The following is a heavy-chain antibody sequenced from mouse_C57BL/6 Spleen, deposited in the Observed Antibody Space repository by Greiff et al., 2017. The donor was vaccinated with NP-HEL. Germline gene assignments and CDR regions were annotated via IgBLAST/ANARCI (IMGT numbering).Heavy chain of an antibody. CDR2: ISSGGSYT. Sequence: VQLKESGGDLVKPGGSLKLSCAASGFTFSSYGMSWVRQTPDKRLEWVATISSGGSYTYYPDSVKGRFTISRDNAKNTLYLQMSSLKSEDTAMYYCASRDDDGYRWYFDVWGTGTTVTVSS. J-gene: IGHJ1*03. D-gene: IGHD2-3*01. CDR3: ASRDDDGYRWYFDV. V-gene: IGHV5-6*01. CDR1: GFTFSSYG.